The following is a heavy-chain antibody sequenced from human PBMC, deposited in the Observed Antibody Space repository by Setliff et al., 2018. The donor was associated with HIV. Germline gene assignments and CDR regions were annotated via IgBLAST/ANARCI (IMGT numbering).Heavy chain of an antibody. CDR3: ARLKGQYSSSSGRSWFDP. V-gene: IGHV4-34*01. CDR2: INDSGGT. D-gene: IGHD6-6*01. J-gene: IGHJ5*02. Sequence: SETLSLTCAVYGGSFSDYYWTWLRQPPGKGLEWIGEINDSGGTNYNPSLKSRVTMSVDTTKNQFSLKLSSVTAADTAVYYCARLKGQYSSSSGRSWFDPWGQGTQVTVSS. CDR1: GGSFSDYY.